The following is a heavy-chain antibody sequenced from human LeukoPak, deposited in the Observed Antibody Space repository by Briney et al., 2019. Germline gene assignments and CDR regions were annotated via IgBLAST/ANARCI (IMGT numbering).Heavy chain of an antibody. J-gene: IGHJ6*04. CDR2: IIPIFGTA. CDR1: GGTFSSYA. V-gene: IGHV1-69*01. Sequence: SVKVSCTASGGTFSSYAISWVRQAPGQGLEWMGGIIPIFGTANYAQKFQGRVTITADESTSTAYMELSSLRSEDTAVYYCARSEYSSGWYGNYYYYGMDAWGKGTTVTVSS. D-gene: IGHD6-19*01. CDR3: ARSEYSSGWYGNYYYYGMDA.